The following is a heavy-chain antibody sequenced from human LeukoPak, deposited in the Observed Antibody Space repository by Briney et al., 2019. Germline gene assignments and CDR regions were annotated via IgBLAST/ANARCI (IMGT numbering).Heavy chain of an antibody. CDR3: ARDPGCSSTGCSDDDFWSGFPQGFDP. Sequence: PGGSLRLSCAASGFTFSSYSMNWVRQAPGKGLEWVSSISSSSSYIYYADSVKGRFTISRDNAKNSLYLQMNSLRAEDTAVYYCARDPGCSSTGCSDDDFWSGFPQGFDPWGQGTLVTVSS. CDR1: GFTFSSYS. V-gene: IGHV3-21*01. J-gene: IGHJ5*02. D-gene: IGHD3-3*01. CDR2: ISSSSSYI.